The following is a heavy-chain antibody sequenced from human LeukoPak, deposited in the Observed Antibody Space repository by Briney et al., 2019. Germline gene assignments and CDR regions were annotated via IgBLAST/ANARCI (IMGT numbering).Heavy chain of an antibody. D-gene: IGHD4-23*01. V-gene: IGHV3-48*03. CDR2: ISSSGSTI. Sequence: GGSLRLSCAASGFTFSTYEMNWVRQAPGKGLEWVSYISSSGSTIYYADPVKGRFTISRDNAKNSLYLQMNSLRAEDTAVYYCAGDYGGNSPWGQGTLVTVSS. CDR3: AGDYGGNSP. CDR1: GFTFSTYE. J-gene: IGHJ5*02.